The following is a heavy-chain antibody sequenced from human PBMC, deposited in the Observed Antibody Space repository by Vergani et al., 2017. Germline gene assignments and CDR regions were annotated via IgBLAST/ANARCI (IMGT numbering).Heavy chain of an antibody. D-gene: IGHD3-22*01. Sequence: EVQLVESGGGLVQPGGSLRLSCAASGFTFSSYDMHWVRQATGKGLEWVSAIGTAGDTYYPGSVKGRFTISRENAENSLYLQMNSLRAGDTAVYYCARGGDDSSGYYPRDWFDPWGQGTLVTVSS. CDR3: ARGGDDSSGYYPRDWFDP. V-gene: IGHV3-13*01. J-gene: IGHJ5*02. CDR1: GFTFSSYD. CDR2: IGTAGDT.